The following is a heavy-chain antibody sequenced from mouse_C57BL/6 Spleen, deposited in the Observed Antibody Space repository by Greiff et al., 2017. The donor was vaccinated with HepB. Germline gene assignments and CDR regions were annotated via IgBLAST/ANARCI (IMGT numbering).Heavy chain of an antibody. V-gene: IGHV5-16*01. J-gene: IGHJ2*01. D-gene: IGHD4-1*01. CDR3: ARWSSGTGDY. CDR1: GFTFSDYY. CDR2: INYDGSST. Sequence: EVQVVESEGGLVQPGSSMKLSCTASGFTFSDYYMAWVRQVPEKGLEWVANINYDGSSTYYLDSLKSRFIISRDNAKNILYLQMSSLKSEDTATYYCARWSSGTGDYWGQGTTLTVSS.